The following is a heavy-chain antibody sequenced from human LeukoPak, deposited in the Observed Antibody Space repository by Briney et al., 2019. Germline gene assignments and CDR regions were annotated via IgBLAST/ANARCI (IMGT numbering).Heavy chain of an antibody. Sequence: PGGSLRLSCAASGFTFSSYWMHWVRQAPGKGLVWVSRINTDGSSTSYADSVKGRFTISRDNAKNTLYLQMNSLRGEDTAVYYCASLYCSGGSCYEALHWGQGTLVTVSS. CDR2: INTDGSST. CDR3: ASLYCSGGSCYEALH. J-gene: IGHJ4*02. D-gene: IGHD2-15*01. V-gene: IGHV3-74*01. CDR1: GFTFSSYW.